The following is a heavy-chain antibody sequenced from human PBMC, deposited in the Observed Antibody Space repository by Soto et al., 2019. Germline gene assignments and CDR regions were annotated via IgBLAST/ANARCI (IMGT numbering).Heavy chain of an antibody. CDR3: ARVNGLRIAARHGGMDV. Sequence: PGGSLRLSCAASGFTFSSYAMHWVRQAPGKGLEWVAVISYDGSNKYYADSVKGRFSISRDNSKNTLYLQMNSLRAEDTAVYYCARVNGLRIAARHGGMDVWGQGTTVTVSS. J-gene: IGHJ6*02. D-gene: IGHD6-6*01. V-gene: IGHV3-30-3*01. CDR2: ISYDGSNK. CDR1: GFTFSSYA.